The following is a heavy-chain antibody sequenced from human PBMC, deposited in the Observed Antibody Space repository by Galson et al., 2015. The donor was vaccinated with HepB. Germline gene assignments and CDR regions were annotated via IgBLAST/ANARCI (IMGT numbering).Heavy chain of an antibody. V-gene: IGHV3-23*01. CDR2: ISATGGSK. CDR1: GFTFSNYD. D-gene: IGHD7-27*01. J-gene: IGHJ2*01. Sequence: SLRLSCAASGFTFSNYDMDWVRQAPGKRLEWVSGISATGGSKFNAESVKGRFTISRDNSKNTVYLQMNSLRAEDTAVYYCAKEPSNWGAANFYFDLWGRGTLVAVSS. CDR3: AKEPSNWGAANFYFDL.